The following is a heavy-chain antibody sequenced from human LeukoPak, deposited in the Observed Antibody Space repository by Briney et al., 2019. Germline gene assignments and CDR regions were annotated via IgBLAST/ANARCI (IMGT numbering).Heavy chain of an antibody. Sequence: GGSLRLSCAASGFTFSSYSRSWVRQAPGKGLEWVSSISSSSSNIYNPYSERGRFTISRDNDKNSLYLQMNSLRAEDAAVLYCARILSPVVNNYFDFWGQGTLVTVSS. CDR2: ISSSSSNI. J-gene: IGHJ4*02. V-gene: IGHV3-21*01. CDR1: GFTFSSYS. D-gene: IGHD3-22*01. CDR3: ARILSPVVNNYFDF.